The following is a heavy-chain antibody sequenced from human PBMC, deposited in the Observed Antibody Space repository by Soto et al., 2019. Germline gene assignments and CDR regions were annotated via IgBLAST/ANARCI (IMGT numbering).Heavy chain of an antibody. Sequence: QVQLQESDAGLVKASQTLSLTCTVSGGSVSSGAYYWTWIRQRPGKGLEWIGYIYYSGSTYYSPSLKSRLSISLDTSKNQFSLRLSSVTAADTAMYYCARARLRVVYAFDIWGQGTMVTVSS. CDR2: IYYSGST. D-gene: IGHD5-12*01. J-gene: IGHJ3*02. CDR1: GGSVSSGAYY. V-gene: IGHV4-31*03. CDR3: ARARLRVVYAFDI.